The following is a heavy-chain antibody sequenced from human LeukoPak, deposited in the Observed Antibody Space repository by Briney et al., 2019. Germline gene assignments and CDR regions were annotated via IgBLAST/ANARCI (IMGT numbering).Heavy chain of an antibody. D-gene: IGHD3-16*01. Sequence: GGSLRLSCAASGFTFSSYAMSWVRQAPGKGLEWVSAISGSGGSTYYADSVKGRFAISRDNSKNTLYLQMNSLRAEDTAVYYCAKGRIMITFGGVNPAIDYWGQGTLVTVSS. J-gene: IGHJ4*02. V-gene: IGHV3-23*01. CDR2: ISGSGGST. CDR3: AKGRIMITFGGVNPAIDY. CDR1: GFTFSSYA.